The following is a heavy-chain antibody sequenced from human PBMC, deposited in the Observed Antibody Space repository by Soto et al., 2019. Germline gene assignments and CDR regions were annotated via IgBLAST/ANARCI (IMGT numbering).Heavy chain of an antibody. D-gene: IGHD6-19*01. CDR3: VKDGSSGWPYYYGLDV. J-gene: IGHJ6*02. CDR2: ISYDGRNK. Sequence: QVQLVESGGGGVQPGRSLRLSCAASGFTFSSYGMHWVRQAPGKGLDWVAVISYDGRNKYYADSVKGRFTISRDNSKNPLYLQMSSLRAEDPAVYYCVKDGSSGWPYYYGLDVWGQGTTVTVSS. V-gene: IGHV3-30*18. CDR1: GFTFSSYG.